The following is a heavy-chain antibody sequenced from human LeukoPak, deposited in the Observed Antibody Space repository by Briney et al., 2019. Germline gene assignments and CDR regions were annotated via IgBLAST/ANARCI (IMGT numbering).Heavy chain of an antibody. CDR3: ARDDPMYYDFWSGYYEGDAFDI. CDR1: GYTFTGYY. J-gene: IGHJ3*02. D-gene: IGHD3-3*01. Sequence: HRASVKVSCKASGYTFTGYYMHWVRQAPGQGLEWMGWINPKSGGTKYEQKFQGRVTMTRDTSISTAYMELSRLRSDDTAVYYCARDDPMYYDFWSGYYEGDAFDIWGQGTMVTVAS. V-gene: IGHV1-2*02. CDR2: INPKSGGT.